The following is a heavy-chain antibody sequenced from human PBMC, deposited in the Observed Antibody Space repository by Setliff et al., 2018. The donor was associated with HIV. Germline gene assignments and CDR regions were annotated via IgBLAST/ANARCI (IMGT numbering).Heavy chain of an antibody. D-gene: IGHD2-15*01. Sequence: PSETLRLTCAASGFTFSDYYMSWIRQAPGKGLEWLSYISSSSGTYTRYADSVKGRFTVSRDNAGKSMYLQINSLRVEDTAIYYGAREKGCCGCTCRKAFDIWGQGTMVTVSS. V-gene: IGHV3-11*06. CDR1: GFTFSDYY. CDR2: ISSSSGTYT. CDR3: AREKGCCGCTCRKAFDI. J-gene: IGHJ3*02.